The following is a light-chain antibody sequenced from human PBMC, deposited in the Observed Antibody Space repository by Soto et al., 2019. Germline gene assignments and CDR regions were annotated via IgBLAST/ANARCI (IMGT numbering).Light chain of an antibody. CDR3: QSYDSSHHVV. V-gene: IGLV1-40*01. J-gene: IGLJ2*01. CDR2: GNN. CDR1: SSNIGAGYD. Sequence: QSVLTQPPSVSGAPGQRVTISCTGSSSNIGAGYDVHWYQQLPGKAPKLLIYGNNNRPSGVPDRFSGSKSGTSASLAITGLQAEDEADYYCQSYDSSHHVVFGGGTKLTVL.